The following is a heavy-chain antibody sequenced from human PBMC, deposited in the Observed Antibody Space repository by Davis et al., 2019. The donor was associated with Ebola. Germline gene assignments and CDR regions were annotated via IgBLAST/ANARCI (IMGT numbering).Heavy chain of an antibody. CDR2: INHSGST. D-gene: IGHD1-14*01. J-gene: IGHJ3*02. V-gene: IGHV4-34*01. CDR3: ASEPTGYAFDI. CDR1: GGSFSGYY. Sequence: PSETLSLTCAVYGGSFSGYYWSWIRQPPGKGLEWIGEINHSGSTNYNPSLKSRVTISVDTSKNQFSLKLSSVTAADTAVYYCASEPTGYAFDIWGQGTMVTVSS.